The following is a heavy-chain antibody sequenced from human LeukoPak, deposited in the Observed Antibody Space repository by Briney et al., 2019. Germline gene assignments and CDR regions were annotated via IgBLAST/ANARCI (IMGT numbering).Heavy chain of an antibody. V-gene: IGHV3-30*18. J-gene: IGHJ4*02. D-gene: IGHD3-9*01. CDR2: ISYDGSNK. CDR1: GFTFSSYG. CDR3: AKDRSNYDILTGFYPADY. Sequence: GGSLRLSCAASGFTFSSYGMHWVRQAPGKGLEWVAVISYDGSNKYYADSVKGRFTISRDNSKNTLYLQMNSLRAEDTAVYYCAKDRSNYDILTGFYPADYWGQGTLVTVSS.